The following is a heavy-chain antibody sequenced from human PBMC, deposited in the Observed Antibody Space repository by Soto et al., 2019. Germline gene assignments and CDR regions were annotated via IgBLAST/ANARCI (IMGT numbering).Heavy chain of an antibody. CDR1: GGSISSGDYF. Sequence: PSETLSLTCTVSGGSISSGDYFWNWIRQPPGKGLEWIGYIYYTGSTYYKPSLRSRLTISVDTSKSQFSLKLSSVTAADTAVYYCARRVSGAPGRYNSSHPCGTAPLLTLFS. CDR2: IYYTGST. V-gene: IGHV4-30-4*01. D-gene: IGHD1-1*01. J-gene: IGHJ5*02. CDR3: ARRVSGAPGRYNSSHP.